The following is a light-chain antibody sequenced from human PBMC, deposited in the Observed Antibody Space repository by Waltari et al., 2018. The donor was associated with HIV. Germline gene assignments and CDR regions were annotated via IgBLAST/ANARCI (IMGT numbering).Light chain of an antibody. J-gene: IGLJ3*02. Sequence: QSALTQPASVSGSPGQSITISCTGTTSAFGDYDHVSWYQQHPGKTPNLIIHEVNNRPSGVSNRFSGSKSGNTASLTISGLQAEDEADYYCGSYTSSTAWVFGGGT. CDR2: EVN. CDR1: TSAFGDYDH. V-gene: IGLV2-14*01. CDR3: GSYTSSTAWV.